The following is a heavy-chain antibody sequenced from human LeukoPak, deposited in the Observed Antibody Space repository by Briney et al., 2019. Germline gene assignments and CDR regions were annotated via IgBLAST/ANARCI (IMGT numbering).Heavy chain of an antibody. CDR1: GFTFSDYY. CDR3: ARDPYTSGSDY. J-gene: IGHJ4*02. CDR2: ISRSSIM. Sequence: GGSLRLSCAGSGFTFSDYYMKWVRQAPGKGLEWVSSISRSSIMYYADSVEGRFTISRDNAKNSLYLQMNSLRAEDTAAYYCARDPYTSGSDYWGQGTLVTVSS. V-gene: IGHV3-69-1*01. D-gene: IGHD6-19*01.